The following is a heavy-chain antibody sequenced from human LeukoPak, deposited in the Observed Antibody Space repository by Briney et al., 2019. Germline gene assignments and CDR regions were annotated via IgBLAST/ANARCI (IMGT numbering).Heavy chain of an antibody. CDR2: ISYDGSNK. CDR3: AKDMPTITGTTIWVFDY. J-gene: IGHJ4*02. V-gene: IGHV3-30*04. Sequence: PGRSLRLSCTASGFTFGDYAMSWVRQAPGKGLEWVAVISYDGSNKYYADSVKGRFTISRDNSKNTLYLQMNSLRAEDTAVYYCAKDMPTITGTTIWVFDYWGQGTLVTVSS. CDR1: GFTFGDYA. D-gene: IGHD1-20*01.